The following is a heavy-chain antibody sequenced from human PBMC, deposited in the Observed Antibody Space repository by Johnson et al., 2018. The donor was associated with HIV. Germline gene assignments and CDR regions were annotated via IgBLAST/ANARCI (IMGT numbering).Heavy chain of an antibody. Sequence: QVQLVESGGGVVQPGRSLRLSCAASGFTFSGYAMHWVRQAPGKGLEWVALITYDGSNKYYADSVKGRFTISRDNSKNTLYLQMNSLRVEDTAVYYCARDPERIAYQGAFDIWGQGTMVTVSS. D-gene: IGHD1-14*01. CDR3: ARDPERIAYQGAFDI. V-gene: IGHV3-30-3*01. CDR1: GFTFSGYA. CDR2: ITYDGSNK. J-gene: IGHJ3*02.